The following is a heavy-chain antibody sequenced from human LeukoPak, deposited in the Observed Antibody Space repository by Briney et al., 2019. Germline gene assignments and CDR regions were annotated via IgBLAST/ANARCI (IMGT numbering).Heavy chain of an antibody. CDR2: INTNTGNP. J-gene: IGHJ3*02. V-gene: IGHV7-4-1*02. CDR3: ARGETIVVVTASDAFDI. CDR1: GYTFTSYG. Sequence: ASVKVSCKASGYTFTSYGISWVRQAPGQGLEWMGWINTNTGNPTYAQGFTGRFVFSLDTSVSTAYLQISSLKAEDTAVYYCARGETIVVVTASDAFDIWGQGTMVTVSS. D-gene: IGHD2-21*02.